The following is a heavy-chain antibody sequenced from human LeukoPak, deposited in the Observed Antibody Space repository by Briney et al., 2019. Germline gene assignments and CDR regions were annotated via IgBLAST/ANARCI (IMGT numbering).Heavy chain of an antibody. CDR3: ASVNYYGSSGYYHVYYMDV. Sequence: GASVKVSCKASGYTFTSYGISWVRQAPGQGLEWMGWISAYNGNTNYAQKLQGRVTMTTDTSTSTAYMELRSLRSDDTAVYYCASVNYYGSSGYYHVYYMDVWGKGTTVTVSS. CDR2: ISAYNGNT. J-gene: IGHJ6*03. V-gene: IGHV1-18*01. CDR1: GYTFTSYG. D-gene: IGHD3-22*01.